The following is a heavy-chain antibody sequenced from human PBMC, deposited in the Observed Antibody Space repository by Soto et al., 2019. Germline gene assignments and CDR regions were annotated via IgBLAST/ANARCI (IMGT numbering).Heavy chain of an antibody. V-gene: IGHV4-61*01. J-gene: IGHJ4*02. CDR1: GGSVSSGTYY. CDR3: ARGLSLYDTSGNHPGYFDY. CDR2: IYYSGGT. D-gene: IGHD3-22*01. Sequence: PSETLSLTCTVSGGSVSSGTYYWSWIRQPSGKGLEWIGYIYYSGGTNYNPSLKSRVTISGDTSKNQFSLKLSSVTAADTAVYYCARGLSLYDTSGNHPGYFDYWGQGTQVTVSS.